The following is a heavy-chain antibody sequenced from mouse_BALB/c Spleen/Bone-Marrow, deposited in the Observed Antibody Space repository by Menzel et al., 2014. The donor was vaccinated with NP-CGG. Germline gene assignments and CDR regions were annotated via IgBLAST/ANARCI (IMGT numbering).Heavy chain of an antibody. V-gene: IGHV1S81*02. D-gene: IGHD4-1*01. CDR1: GYTFTSYY. Sequence: QVHVKQPGAELVKPGASVKLSCKASGYTFTSYYMYWVKQRPGQGLEWIGEINPSNGGTNFNEKFKSRATLTVDKSSSTAYMQLSSLTSEDSAVYYCTRGRTWDFDYWGQGTTLTVSS. CDR2: INPSNGGT. J-gene: IGHJ2*01. CDR3: TRGRTWDFDY.